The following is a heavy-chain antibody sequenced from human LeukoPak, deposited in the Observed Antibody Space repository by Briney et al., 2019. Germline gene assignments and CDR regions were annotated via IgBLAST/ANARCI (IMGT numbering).Heavy chain of an antibody. CDR1: GFTFTRYA. Sequence: GGSLRLSCAASGFTFTRYALSWVRQAPGKGLEWVSAISISGDGTYYADSVKGRFTIPRDNSRNMLLLQMNSLTTEDTAVYYCAKDLLFPKFGSESWGQGTLVTVSS. CDR3: AKDLLFPKFGSES. D-gene: IGHD2-21*02. CDR2: ISISGDGT. V-gene: IGHV3-23*01. J-gene: IGHJ5*02.